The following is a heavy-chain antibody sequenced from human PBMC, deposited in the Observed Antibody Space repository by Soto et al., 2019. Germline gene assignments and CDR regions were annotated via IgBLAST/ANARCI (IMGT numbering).Heavy chain of an antibody. CDR2: ISAYNGNT. J-gene: IGHJ6*02. D-gene: IGHD5-12*01. CDR3: ARDRVWWLPDYYYGMDV. CDR1: GFTFTSYG. V-gene: IGHV1-18*04. Sequence: ASVKVSCKASGFTFTSYGISWVRQAPGQGLEWMGWISAYNGNTNYAQKLQGRVTMTTDTSTSTAYMELRSLRSDDTAVYYCARDRVWWLPDYYYGMDVWGQGTTVTVSS.